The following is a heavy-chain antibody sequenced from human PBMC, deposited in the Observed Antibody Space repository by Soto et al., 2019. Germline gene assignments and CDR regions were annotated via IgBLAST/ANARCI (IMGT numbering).Heavy chain of an antibody. J-gene: IGHJ6*02. CDR2: IYPGDSDT. Sequence: PXDSLTISRKGSGYSFTNNWIGWVRQMPGKGLEWMGIIYPGDSDTRYSPSFQGQVTISADKSISTAYLQWSSLKASDTAMYYCARRSNSQYAMDVWGQGTTVTSP. D-gene: IGHD4-4*01. V-gene: IGHV5-51*01. CDR3: ARRSNSQYAMDV. CDR1: GYSFTNNW.